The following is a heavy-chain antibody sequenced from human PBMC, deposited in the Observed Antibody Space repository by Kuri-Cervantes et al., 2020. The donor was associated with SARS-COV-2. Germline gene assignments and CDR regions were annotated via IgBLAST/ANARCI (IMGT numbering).Heavy chain of an antibody. CDR2: IYHSGST. J-gene: IGHJ5*02. V-gene: IGHV4-38-2*01. Sequence: ESLKISCAVSGYSISSGYYWGWIRQPPGKGPEWIGSIYHSGSTYYNPSLKSRVTISVDTSKNQFSLKLSSVTAADTAVYYCVRHPADPGPNWFDPWGQGTLVTVSS. CDR1: GYSISSGYY. CDR3: VRHPADPGPNWFDP.